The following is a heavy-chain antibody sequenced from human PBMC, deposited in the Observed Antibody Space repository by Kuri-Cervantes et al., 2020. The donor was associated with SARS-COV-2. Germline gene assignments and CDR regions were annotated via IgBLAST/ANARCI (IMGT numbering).Heavy chain of an antibody. D-gene: IGHD2-21*01. CDR2: ISYDGSNE. CDR1: GFTFSSCA. Sequence: GGSLRLSCAASGFTFSSCAMHWVRLAPGKGLEWVAFISYDGSNEYYADSVRGRSTISRDNSNNTLYLQVNRLRAEDTALYYCAKDRVGVLDSWGQGTQVTVSS. V-gene: IGHV3-30*01. CDR3: AKDRVGVLDS. J-gene: IGHJ5*01.